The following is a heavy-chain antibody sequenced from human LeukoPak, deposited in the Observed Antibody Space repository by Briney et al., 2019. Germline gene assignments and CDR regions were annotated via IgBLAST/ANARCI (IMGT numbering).Heavy chain of an antibody. CDR2: IYDSGTA. Sequence: PSETLSLTCTASGGSISGYYWSWVRQPPGKGPEWIGYIYDSGTANYNPSLKSRVTMSEDTSKNQFSLQLSSVTAADTAVYYCARKVESKWFDPWGQGTLVTVSS. CDR1: GGSISGYY. CDR3: ARKVESKWFDP. J-gene: IGHJ5*02. V-gene: IGHV4-59*01. D-gene: IGHD1-1*01.